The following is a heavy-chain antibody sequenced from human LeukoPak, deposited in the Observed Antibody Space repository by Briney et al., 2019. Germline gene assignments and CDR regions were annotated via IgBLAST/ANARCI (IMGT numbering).Heavy chain of an antibody. J-gene: IGHJ4*02. CDR2: INPNSGGT. D-gene: IGHD1-26*01. Sequence: ASVKVSCKASGYTFTDYYMHWVRQAPGQRLEWMGWINPNSGGTNYAQKFQGRVTMTREASISTAYMELSRLRSDDTAVYYCARVRVGATSIDYWGQGTLVTVSS. V-gene: IGHV1-2*02. CDR3: ARVRVGATSIDY. CDR1: GYTFTDYY.